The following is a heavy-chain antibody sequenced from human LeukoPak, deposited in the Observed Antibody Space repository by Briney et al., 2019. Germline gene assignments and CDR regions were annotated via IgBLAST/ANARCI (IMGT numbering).Heavy chain of an antibody. Sequence: PGGSLRLFCAASGFTVSSNYMSLVRQAPGKGLEGVSVIYSGGSTYYAVSVKGRFTISSDNSKNTLYLHMNSLRADDATVYDCAKEHIFGDAFDNWGQGTLVTVSS. CDR1: GFTVSSNY. J-gene: IGHJ4*01. CDR2: IYSGGST. CDR3: AKEHIFGDAFDN. V-gene: IGHV3-53*01. D-gene: IGHD2-21*02.